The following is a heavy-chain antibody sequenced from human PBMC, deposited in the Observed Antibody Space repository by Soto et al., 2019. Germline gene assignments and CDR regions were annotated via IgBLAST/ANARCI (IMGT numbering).Heavy chain of an antibody. V-gene: IGHV3-33*01. D-gene: IGHD1-26*01. CDR3: ARGAEWWEQRPTDY. Sequence: QVQLVESGGGVVQPGRSLRLSCAASGFTFSSYGMHWVRQAPGKGLEWVAVIWYDGSNKYYADSVKGRFTISRDNSKNTLYLQMNSLRAEDTAVYYCARGAEWWEQRPTDYWGQGTLVTVSS. CDR1: GFTFSSYG. J-gene: IGHJ4*02. CDR2: IWYDGSNK.